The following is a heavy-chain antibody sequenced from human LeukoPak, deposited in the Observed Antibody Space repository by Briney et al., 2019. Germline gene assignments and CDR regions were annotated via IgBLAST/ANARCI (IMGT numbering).Heavy chain of an antibody. D-gene: IGHD4-11*01. V-gene: IGHV4-39*01. Sequence: SETLSLTCTVSGGSISSGDYYWSWIRQPPGKGLEGIGSIYHSGSTYYNPSLKSRVTMSVDTSKNQFSLKLSSVTAADTAVYYCARHYSNYVHFDYWGQGTLVTVSS. J-gene: IGHJ4*02. CDR1: GGSISSGDYY. CDR3: ARHYSNYVHFDY. CDR2: IYHSGST.